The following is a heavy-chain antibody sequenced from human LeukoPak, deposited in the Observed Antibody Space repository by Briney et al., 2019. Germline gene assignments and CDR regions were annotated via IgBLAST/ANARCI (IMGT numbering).Heavy chain of an antibody. J-gene: IGHJ5*02. D-gene: IGHD3-10*01. Sequence: PSETLSLTCVVYGDSISSGAYSWSWIRQPPGKGLEWIGYIFHTGSTFYNPSLKSRVTISVDNSKNQLSLRLNSVTAADTAVYYCARELWFANAPGSWLDPWGQGTLVTVSS. CDR2: IFHTGST. CDR1: GDSISSGAYS. V-gene: IGHV4-30-2*01. CDR3: ARELWFANAPGSWLDP.